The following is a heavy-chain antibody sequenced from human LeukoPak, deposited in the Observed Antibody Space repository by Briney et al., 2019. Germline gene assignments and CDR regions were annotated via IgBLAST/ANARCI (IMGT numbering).Heavy chain of an antibody. CDR2: INPKTGGT. CDR3: ARNRYGDYTPDY. J-gene: IGHJ4*02. CDR1: GYTFTGYY. V-gene: IGHV1-2*02. D-gene: IGHD4-17*01. Sequence: ASVKVSCKASGYTFTGYYMHWVRQALGQGLEWMGWINPKTGGTNYAQKFRGRVTMTRDTSISTAYMELSRVRSDDTAVYYCARNRYGDYTPDYWGQGTLVTVSS.